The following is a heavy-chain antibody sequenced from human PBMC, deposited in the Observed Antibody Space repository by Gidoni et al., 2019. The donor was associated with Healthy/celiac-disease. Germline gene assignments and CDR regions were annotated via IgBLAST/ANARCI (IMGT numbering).Heavy chain of an antibody. CDR3: AADAGDYVLYYYYGMDV. V-gene: IGHV1-58*01. CDR2: IVVGSGKT. Sequence: QMQLVQSGPEVKKPGTSVKVSCKASGFTFTSSAVQWVRQARGQRLEWIGWIVVGSGKTNYAQKFQKKVTITRDMSTRTAYMELSSLRSEDTAVYYCAADAGDYVLYYYYGMDVWGQGTTVTVSS. J-gene: IGHJ6*02. CDR1: GFTFTSSA. D-gene: IGHD4-17*01.